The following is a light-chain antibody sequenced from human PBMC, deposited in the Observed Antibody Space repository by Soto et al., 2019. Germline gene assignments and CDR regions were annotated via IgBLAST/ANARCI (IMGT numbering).Light chain of an antibody. CDR1: SSDVGSSNL. CDR2: EGS. J-gene: IGLJ1*01. Sequence: QSVLTQPASVSGSPGQSITISCTGTSSDVGSSNLVSWYQQHPGKAPKLIIYEGSRRPSGVSGRFSGSMSSNTASLTISGLQAEDEADYYCCSFARSSTSYVFGTGTKLTVL. CDR3: CSFARSSTSYV. V-gene: IGLV2-23*01.